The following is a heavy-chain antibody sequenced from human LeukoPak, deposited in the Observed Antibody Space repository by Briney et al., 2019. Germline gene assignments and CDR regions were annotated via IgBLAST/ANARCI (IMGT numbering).Heavy chain of an antibody. CDR3: ARHINGGYDY. J-gene: IGHJ4*02. V-gene: IGHV4-30-2*01. CDR2: IYHSGST. CDR1: GGSISSGGYY. D-gene: IGHD1-26*01. Sequence: PSETLSLTCTVSGGSISSGGYYWSWIRQPPGKGLEWIGYIYHSGSTYYNPSLKSRVTISIDTSKNQFSLTLSSVTAADTAVYYCARHINGGYDYWGQGTLVTVSS.